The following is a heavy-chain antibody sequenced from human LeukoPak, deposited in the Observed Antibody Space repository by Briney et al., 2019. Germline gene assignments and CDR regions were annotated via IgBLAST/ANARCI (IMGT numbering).Heavy chain of an antibody. CDR1: GFTFSSYW. J-gene: IGHJ4*02. D-gene: IGHD3-10*01. V-gene: IGHV3-48*01. CDR2: IRHDSSDI. CDR3: AREWFGELI. Sequence: GGSLRLSCAASGFTFSSYWMNWARQAPGKGLEWISFIRHDSSDIYYADSVKGRFTISRDNAKNSLYLQMNSLRADDTAVYYCAREWFGELIWGQGTLVTVSS.